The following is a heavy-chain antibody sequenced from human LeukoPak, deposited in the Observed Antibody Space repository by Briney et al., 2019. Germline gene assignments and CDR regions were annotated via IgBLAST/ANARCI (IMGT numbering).Heavy chain of an antibody. Sequence: SETLSLTCAVYGESFSGYYWSWIRQPPGKGLEWIGEINHSGSTNYNPSLKSRVTISVDTSKNQFSLKLSSVTAADTAVYYCATVVATYYNYYGMDVWGQGTTVTVSS. CDR1: GESFSGYY. D-gene: IGHD2-2*01. CDR2: INHSGST. CDR3: ATVVATYYNYYGMDV. V-gene: IGHV4-34*01. J-gene: IGHJ6*02.